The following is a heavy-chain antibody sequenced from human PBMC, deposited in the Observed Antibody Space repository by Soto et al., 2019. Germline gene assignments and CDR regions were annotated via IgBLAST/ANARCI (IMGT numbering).Heavy chain of an antibody. Sequence: EMQVVQSGGGLVQPGGSLRLSCAASGFTLSSHWMSWVRQAPGKGLEWVAKIKEDGSEKNYGDSVKGRFTISRDNAKNSLYLQMNSLRAEDTAVYYCARDGLPFALDFWGQGTMVTV. V-gene: IGHV3-7*03. CDR1: GFTLSSHW. CDR3: ARDGLPFALDF. J-gene: IGHJ3*01. D-gene: IGHD3-16*01. CDR2: IKEDGSEK.